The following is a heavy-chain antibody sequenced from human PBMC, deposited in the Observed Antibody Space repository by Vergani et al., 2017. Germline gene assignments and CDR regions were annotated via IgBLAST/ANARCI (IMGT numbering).Heavy chain of an antibody. CDR2: ISSSSSYI. CDR3: ARDLFYYDSSGDYSGFFDY. CDR1: GFTFSSYS. Sequence: EVQLVESGGGLVKPGGSLRLSCAASGFTFSSYSMNWVRQAPGKGLEWVSSISSSSSYIYYADSVKGRFTISRDNDKNSLYLQMNSLRAEDTAVYYCARDLFYYDSSGDYSGFFDYWGQGTLVTVSS. J-gene: IGHJ4*02. D-gene: IGHD3-22*01. V-gene: IGHV3-21*01.